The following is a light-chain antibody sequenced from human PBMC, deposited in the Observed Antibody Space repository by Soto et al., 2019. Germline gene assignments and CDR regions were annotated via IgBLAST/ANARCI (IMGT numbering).Light chain of an antibody. Sequence: QSVLTQPPSASGTPGQRITISCSGSTSNIESHTVNWYQQVPGTAPRLLINTNNQRPSGVPDRFSGSKSGASASLTISGLRSEDAATYYCATWDDSRKGVFGTGTKGTVL. CDR1: TSNIESHT. CDR2: TNN. V-gene: IGLV1-44*01. CDR3: ATWDDSRKGV. J-gene: IGLJ1*01.